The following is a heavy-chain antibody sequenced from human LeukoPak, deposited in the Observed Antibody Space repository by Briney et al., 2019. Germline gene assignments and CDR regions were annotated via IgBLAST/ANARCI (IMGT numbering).Heavy chain of an antibody. CDR1: GYTFTNYG. V-gene: IGHV1-18*01. J-gene: IGHJ3*02. Sequence: ASVKVSCKASGYTFTNYGISWVRQAPGQGLEWMGWISGYNGNTNYAQKLQGRVTITADKSTSTAYMELSSLRSEDTAVYYCARSQLLLSGAFDIWGQGTMVTVSS. D-gene: IGHD2-15*01. CDR2: ISGYNGNT. CDR3: ARSQLLLSGAFDI.